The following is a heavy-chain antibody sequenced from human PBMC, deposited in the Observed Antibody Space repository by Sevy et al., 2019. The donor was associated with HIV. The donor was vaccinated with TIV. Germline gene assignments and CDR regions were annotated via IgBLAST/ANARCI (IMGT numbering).Heavy chain of an antibody. V-gene: IGHV3-48*01. CDR2: ISSSSGTI. Sequence: GGSLRRSCAASGFTFSAYSMNWVRQAPGKGLEWVSYISSSSGTIYYADSVKGQFTISGDNAKSSLYLQMNGLRAEDTAVYYCARAGGDCYSKNECWFVSWGQGTLVTVSS. CDR3: ARAGGDCYSKNECWFVS. J-gene: IGHJ5*01. CDR1: GFTFSAYS. D-gene: IGHD2-21*01.